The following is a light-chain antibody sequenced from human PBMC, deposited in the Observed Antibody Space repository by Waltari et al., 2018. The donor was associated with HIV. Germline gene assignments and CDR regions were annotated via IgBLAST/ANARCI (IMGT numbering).Light chain of an antibody. V-gene: IGLV2-14*01. J-gene: IGLJ1*01. CDR1: RSDVGLYNY. CDR2: EVT. Sequence: QSALTQPASVSGSPGQSITISCTGTRSDVGLYNYVSWYQQHQGKAPKLLIYEVTNRPSGVSARFSGSKSGNTASLTISGLQAEDEADYYCTSYTTIFTYVFGTGTWVSVL. CDR3: TSYTTIFTYV.